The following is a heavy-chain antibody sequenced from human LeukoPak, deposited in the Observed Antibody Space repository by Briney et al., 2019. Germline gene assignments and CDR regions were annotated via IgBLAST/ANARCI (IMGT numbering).Heavy chain of an antibody. Sequence: PSETLSLTCAVSGYSISSGYYWGWVRQPPGKGLEWIGSIYHSGSTYYNPSLKSRVTISMDTSKNQFSLKMSFVTAADTAVYFCARQLFGILYYFVPWGHGSPVTVSS. V-gene: IGHV4-38-2*01. CDR2: IYHSGST. D-gene: IGHD2-8*01. J-gene: IGHJ5*02. CDR3: ARQLFGILYYFVP. CDR1: GYSISSGYY.